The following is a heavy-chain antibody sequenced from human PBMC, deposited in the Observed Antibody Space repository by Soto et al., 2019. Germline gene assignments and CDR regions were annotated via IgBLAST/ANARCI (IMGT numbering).Heavy chain of an antibody. V-gene: IGHV1-69*13. CDR2: IIPIFGTA. CDR3: ARHLEDDAFDI. CDR1: GGTFRSYA. J-gene: IGHJ3*02. Sequence: GASVKVSCKASGGTFRSYAMSWVRQAPGQGLEWMGGIIPIFGTANYAQKFQGRVTITADESTSTAYMELSSLRSEDTAVYYCARHLEDDAFDIWGQGTMVTVSS.